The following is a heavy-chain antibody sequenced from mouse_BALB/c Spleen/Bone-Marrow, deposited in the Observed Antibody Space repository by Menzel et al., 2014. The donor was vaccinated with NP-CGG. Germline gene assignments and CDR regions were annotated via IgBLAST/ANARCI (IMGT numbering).Heavy chain of an antibody. CDR3: GAFKRPDLDY. Sequence: QVQLQQPGPQLVRPGASVKISCKASGYSFSSYCMHWVSQRPGKGLEWIAMIDPSDSETSLNQKFKDKATLTVDKSYSTAFMQRSRQTAEDAAFYCFGAFKRPDLDYWGQGTPLTVSS. CDR1: GYSFSSYC. J-gene: IGHJ2*01. CDR2: IDPSDSET. V-gene: IGHV1-74*01.